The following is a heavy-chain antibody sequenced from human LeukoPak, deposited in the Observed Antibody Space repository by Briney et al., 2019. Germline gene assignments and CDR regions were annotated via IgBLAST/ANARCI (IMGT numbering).Heavy chain of an antibody. Sequence: SETLSLTCTVSGYSISSGYYWGWIRQPPGQGLEWIGSIYHSGSTYYNPSLKSRVTISVDTSKNQFSLKLSSVTAADTAVYYCARSTMVRGVSHYYYYYMDVWGKGTTVTISS. CDR1: GYSISSGYY. CDR3: ARSTMVRGVSHYYYYYMDV. D-gene: IGHD3-10*01. J-gene: IGHJ6*03. V-gene: IGHV4-38-2*02. CDR2: IYHSGST.